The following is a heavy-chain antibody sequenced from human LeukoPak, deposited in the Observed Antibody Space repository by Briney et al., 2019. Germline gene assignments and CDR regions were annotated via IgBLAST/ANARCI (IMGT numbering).Heavy chain of an antibody. CDR2: IYYSGST. J-gene: IGHJ4*02. D-gene: IGHD5-12*01. V-gene: IGHV4-59*01. CDR1: GGSISSYY. Sequence: SETLSPTCTVSGGSISSYYWSWIRQPPGKGLEWIGYIYYSGSTNYNPSLKSRVTISVDTSKNQFSLKLSSVTAADTAVYYCASGYSGYYFDYWGQGTLVTVSS. CDR3: ASGYSGYYFDY.